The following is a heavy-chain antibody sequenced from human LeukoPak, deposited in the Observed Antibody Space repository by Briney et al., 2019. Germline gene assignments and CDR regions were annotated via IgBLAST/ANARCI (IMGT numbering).Heavy chain of an antibody. Sequence: GGSLRLSCAASGFTFSSYSMSWVRQAPGKGLEWVSGISASGGSTYYVDSVKGRFTISRDNPKNTLYLQMNSLRAEDTAVYYCAIRSASFDCWGQGTLVTVSS. J-gene: IGHJ4*02. CDR2: ISASGGST. CDR1: GFTFSSYS. CDR3: AIRSASFDC. D-gene: IGHD6-19*01. V-gene: IGHV3-23*01.